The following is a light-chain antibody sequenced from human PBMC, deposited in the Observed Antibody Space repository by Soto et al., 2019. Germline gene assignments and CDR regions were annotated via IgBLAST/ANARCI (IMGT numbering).Light chain of an antibody. V-gene: IGKV1-27*01. J-gene: IGKJ1*01. Sequence: DIQMTQSPSSLSASVGDRVTITCRAGQGIGNSVDWYQQKPGKVPKLLIYAASTLQAGVPSRFSGSRSGTDFTLTINSLQPEDVATYYCQKYNSAPHTFGQGTKVEIK. CDR3: QKYNSAPHT. CDR1: QGIGNS. CDR2: AAS.